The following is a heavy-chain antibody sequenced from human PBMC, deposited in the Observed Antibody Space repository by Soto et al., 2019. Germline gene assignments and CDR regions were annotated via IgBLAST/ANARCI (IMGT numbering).Heavy chain of an antibody. CDR1: GGTFSSYA. Sequence: SVKVSCKASGGTFSSYAISWVRQAPGQGLEWMGGIIPIFGTANYAQKFQGRVTITADESTSTAYMELSSLRSEDTAVYYCAMGGFGGNSVDWCDPWGQGTLVTGSS. CDR2: IIPIFGTA. V-gene: IGHV1-69*13. CDR3: AMGGFGGNSVDWCDP. D-gene: IGHD2-21*02. J-gene: IGHJ5*01.